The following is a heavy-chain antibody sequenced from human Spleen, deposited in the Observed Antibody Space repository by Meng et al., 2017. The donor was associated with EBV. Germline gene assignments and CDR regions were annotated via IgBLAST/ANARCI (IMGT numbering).Heavy chain of an antibody. Sequence: QVQLQDWAAYLLKPSATPSLTCAVYGGSFSGYYWSWIRQPPGKGLEWIGEINHSGSTNYNPSLKSRVTISVDTSKNQFSLKLSSVTAADTAVYYCARFDYGSYWFDPWGQGTLVTVSS. D-gene: IGHD3-16*01. J-gene: IGHJ5*02. CDR2: INHSGST. CDR3: ARFDYGSYWFDP. V-gene: IGHV4-34*01. CDR1: GGSFSGYY.